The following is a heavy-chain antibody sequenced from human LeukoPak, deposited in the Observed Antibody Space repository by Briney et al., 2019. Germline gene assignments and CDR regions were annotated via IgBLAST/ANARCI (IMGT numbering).Heavy chain of an antibody. CDR3: ARQTTGLYTSGPRRPLDI. D-gene: IGHD3/OR15-3a*01. CDR2: IYPGDGDT. CDR1: GYTFTSNW. V-gene: IGHV5-51*01. J-gene: IGHJ3*02. Sequence: GESLKISCKASGYTFTSNWIGWVRQMPGKGLEWMGIIYPGDGDTRYSPSFQGQVTISADKSITTAYLQWNSLKASDTAIYYCARQTTGLYTSGPRRPLDIWGQGTVVTVSS.